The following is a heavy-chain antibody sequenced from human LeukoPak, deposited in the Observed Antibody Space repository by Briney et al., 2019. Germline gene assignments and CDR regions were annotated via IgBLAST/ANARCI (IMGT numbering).Heavy chain of an antibody. CDR3: AGREWGYSNGYDY. J-gene: IGHJ4*02. D-gene: IGHD5-18*01. CDR1: GFTFTSSA. V-gene: IGHV1-58*01. Sequence: GASVKVSCKASGFTFTSSAVQWVRQARGQRLEWIGWIVVGSGNTNYAQKFQERVTITRDMSTSTAYMELSSLRSEDTAVYYCAGREWGYSNGYDYWGQGTLVTVSS. CDR2: IVVGSGNT.